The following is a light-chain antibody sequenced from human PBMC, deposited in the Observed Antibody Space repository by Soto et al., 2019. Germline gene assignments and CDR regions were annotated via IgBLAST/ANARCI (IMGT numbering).Light chain of an antibody. Sequence: IVLTQSPGTLSLSPGERATLSCRASQSVSNNYLAWYQQKPGQAPRLLIYGASTRATGIPARFSGSGSGTEFTLTISSLQSEDFAVYFCQQYNNWPFTFGPGTKVDIK. CDR1: QSVSNN. CDR2: GAS. CDR3: QQYNNWPFT. V-gene: IGKV3-15*01. J-gene: IGKJ3*01.